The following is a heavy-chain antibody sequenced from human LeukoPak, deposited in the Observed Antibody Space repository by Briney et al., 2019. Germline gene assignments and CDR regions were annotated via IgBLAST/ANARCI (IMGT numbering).Heavy chain of an antibody. CDR3: ARVTNYCSGGSCYSLGYFQH. Sequence: GGSLRLSCAASGFTFSDYYMSWIRQAPGKGLEWVSYISSSASTIYYADSVKGRFTISRDNAKNSLYLQMNSLRAEDTAVYYCARVTNYCSGGSCYSLGYFQHWGQGTLVTVSS. CDR2: ISSSASTI. V-gene: IGHV3-11*04. D-gene: IGHD2-15*01. J-gene: IGHJ1*01. CDR1: GFTFSDYY.